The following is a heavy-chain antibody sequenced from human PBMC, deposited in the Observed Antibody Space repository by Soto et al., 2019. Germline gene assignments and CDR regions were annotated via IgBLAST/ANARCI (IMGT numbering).Heavy chain of an antibody. CDR2: IIPIFGTA. Sequence: GASVKVSCKASGGTFSSYAISWVRQAPGQGLEWMGGIIPIFGTANYAQKFQGRVTITADESTSTAYMELRSLRSDDTAVYYCARVTIVGASDAFDIWGQGTMVTVSS. CDR3: ARVTIVGASDAFDI. CDR1: GGTFSSYA. J-gene: IGHJ3*02. D-gene: IGHD1-26*01. V-gene: IGHV1-69*13.